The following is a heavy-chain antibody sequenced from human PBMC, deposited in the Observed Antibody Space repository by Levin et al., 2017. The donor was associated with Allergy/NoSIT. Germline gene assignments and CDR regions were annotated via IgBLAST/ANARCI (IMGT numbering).Heavy chain of an antibody. CDR1: GFTFSDYY. CDR2: ISSSSSYT. CDR3: ARVWDVLRYFDWLPPPAFDI. V-gene: IGHV3-11*05. D-gene: IGHD3-9*01. Sequence: GESLKISCAASGFTFSDYYMSWIRQAPGKGLEWVSYISSSSSYTNYADSVKGRFTISRDNAKNSLYLQMNSLRAEDTAVYYCARVWDVLRYFDWLPPPAFDIWGQGTMVTVSS. J-gene: IGHJ3*02.